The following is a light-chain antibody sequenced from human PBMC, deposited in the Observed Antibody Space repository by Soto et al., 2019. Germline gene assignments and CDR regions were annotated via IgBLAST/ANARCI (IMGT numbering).Light chain of an antibody. CDR1: QSLLHTNGYNF. J-gene: IGKJ3*01. V-gene: IGKV2-28*01. CDR2: LGS. CDR3: MQALQTGVT. Sequence: EIVLTQSPLSLPVTPGEPASISCRSSQSLLHTNGYNFLDWYLQKPGQSPQLLIYLGSNRASGVPARFSGSGSGTDFTLKISRVEAEDIGVYYCMQALQTGVTFGPGTKVEIK.